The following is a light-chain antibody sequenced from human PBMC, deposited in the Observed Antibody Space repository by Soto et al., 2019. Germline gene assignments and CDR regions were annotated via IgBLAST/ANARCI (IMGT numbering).Light chain of an antibody. J-gene: IGKJ2*01. Sequence: DVQMTQSPSTLSASVGDRVTITCRASQPINSWLAWFQQKPGKAPQLLIHDASSLESGVPSRFSGIGFGTDFTLIITNLQPDHFATYYCQQYKTYPFTFGQGTKLEVK. CDR2: DAS. CDR3: QQYKTYPFT. V-gene: IGKV1-5*01. CDR1: QPINSW.